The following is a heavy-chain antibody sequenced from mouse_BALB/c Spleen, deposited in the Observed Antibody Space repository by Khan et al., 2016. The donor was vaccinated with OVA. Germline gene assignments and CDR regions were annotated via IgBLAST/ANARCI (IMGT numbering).Heavy chain of an antibody. V-gene: IGHV3-2*02. Sequence: EVQLQESGPGLVKPSQSLSLTCTVTGYSITSEYTWNWIRQFPGNKLEWMGFISYSGNTRYNPSLKSRISITRDTSKNQFFRQLNSVTSEDTATYYCARKDYYDYDPFPYWGQGTLVTVSA. D-gene: IGHD2-4*01. J-gene: IGHJ3*01. CDR3: ARKDYYDYDPFPY. CDR1: GYSITSEYT. CDR2: ISYSGNT.